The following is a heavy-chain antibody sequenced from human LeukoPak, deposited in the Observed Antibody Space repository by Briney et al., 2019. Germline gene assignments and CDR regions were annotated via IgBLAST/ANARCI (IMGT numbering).Heavy chain of an antibody. V-gene: IGHV3-21*01. CDR3: ARAHQYSSSSNY. CDR1: GFTFSSYS. D-gene: IGHD6-6*01. CDR2: ISSSSSYI. Sequence: GGSLRLSCAASGFTFSSYSMNWVRQAPGKGREGVSSISSSSSYIYYADSVKGGLTISRDKAKNSLYRQMKRLRAGDTAVYYCARAHQYSSSSNYWGQGTLVTVSS. J-gene: IGHJ4*02.